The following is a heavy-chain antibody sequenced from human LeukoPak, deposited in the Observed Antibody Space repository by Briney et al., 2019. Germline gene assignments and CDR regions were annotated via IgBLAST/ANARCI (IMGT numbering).Heavy chain of an antibody. J-gene: IGHJ4*02. V-gene: IGHV3-48*01. CDR2: ISSSSSTI. D-gene: IGHD3-3*01. Sequence: GGSLRLSCAASGFTFSSYSMNWVRQAPGKGLEWVSYISSSSSTIYYADSVKGRFTISRDNSKNTLYLQMNSLRAEDTAVYYCARVAGPTYYDFWSGPTGGQGTLVTVSS. CDR1: GFTFSSYS. CDR3: ARVAGPTYYDFWSGPT.